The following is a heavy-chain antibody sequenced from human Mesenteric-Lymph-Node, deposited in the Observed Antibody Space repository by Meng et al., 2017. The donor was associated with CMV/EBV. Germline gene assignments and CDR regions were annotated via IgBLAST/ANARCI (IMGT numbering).Heavy chain of an antibody. CDR1: GFTFSSYD. CDR2: IGTAGDT. D-gene: IGHD3-3*01. V-gene: IGHV3-13*01. CDR3: AREGTYYDFWSGSTQSRSGMDV. Sequence: GGSLRLSCAASGFTFSSYDMHWVRQATGKGLEWVSAIGTAGDTYYPGSVKGRFTISRENAKNSLYLQMNSLRAEDTALYYCAREGTYYDFWSGSTQSRSGMDVWGQGTTVTVSS. J-gene: IGHJ6*02.